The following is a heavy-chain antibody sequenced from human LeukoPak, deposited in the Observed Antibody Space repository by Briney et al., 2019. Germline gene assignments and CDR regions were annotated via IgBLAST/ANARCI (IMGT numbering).Heavy chain of an antibody. D-gene: IGHD5-18*01. CDR2: ISYDGSNK. J-gene: IGHJ4*02. Sequence: PGESLRLSCAASGFTFSNYGMHWVRQAPGKGLEWVAVISYDGSNKYYADSVKGRFTISRDNSKNTLFLQINSLRAEDTAVYYCAKARYTYGTYYFDYWGQGTLVTVSS. V-gene: IGHV3-30*18. CDR3: AKARYTYGTYYFDY. CDR1: GFTFSNYG.